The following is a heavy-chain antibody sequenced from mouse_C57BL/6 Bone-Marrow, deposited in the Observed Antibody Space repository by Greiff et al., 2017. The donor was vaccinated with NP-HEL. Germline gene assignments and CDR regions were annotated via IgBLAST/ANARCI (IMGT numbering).Heavy chain of an antibody. CDR2: IDPSDSYT. J-gene: IGHJ4*01. CDR3: ARRETVVANYAMDY. Sequence: VQLVESGAELVMPGASVKLSCKASGYTFTSYWMHWVKQRPGQGLEWIGEIDPSDSYTNYNQKFKGKSTLTVDKSSSTAYMQLSSLTSEDSAVYYCARRETVVANYAMDYWGQGTSVTVSS. D-gene: IGHD1-1*01. CDR1: GYTFTSYW. V-gene: IGHV1-69*01.